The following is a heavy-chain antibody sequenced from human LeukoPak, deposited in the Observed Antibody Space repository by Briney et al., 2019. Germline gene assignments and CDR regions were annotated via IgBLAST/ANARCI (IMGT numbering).Heavy chain of an antibody. CDR2: IYSGGHT. CDR3: ARSTRDGYNHYHYYYMDV. V-gene: IGHV3-53*01. D-gene: IGHD5-24*01. Sequence: PGGSLRLSCAASGFIVSSSYMNWVRQAPGKGLEWVSVIYSGGHTYYTDSVKGRFTISGDNSNNTLHLYMNSLRPDDTAVYYCARSTRDGYNHYHYYYMDVWGKGTTVTVSS. J-gene: IGHJ6*03. CDR1: GFIVSSSY.